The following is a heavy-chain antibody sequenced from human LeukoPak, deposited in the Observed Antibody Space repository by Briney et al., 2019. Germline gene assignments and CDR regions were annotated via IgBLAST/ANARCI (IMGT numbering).Heavy chain of an antibody. Sequence: ASVKVSCKASGGTFSSYAISWVRQAPGQGLEWMGGIIPIFGTANYAQKFQGRVTITADKPTGTAYMELSSLRSEDTAVYYCARDRRNYYGSGSYYNLDYWGQGTLVTVSS. CDR1: GGTFSSYA. D-gene: IGHD3-10*01. CDR2: IIPIFGTA. V-gene: IGHV1-69*06. J-gene: IGHJ4*02. CDR3: ARDRRNYYGSGSYYNLDY.